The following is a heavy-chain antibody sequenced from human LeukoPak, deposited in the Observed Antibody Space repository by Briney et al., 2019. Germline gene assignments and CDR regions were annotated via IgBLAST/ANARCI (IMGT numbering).Heavy chain of an antibody. D-gene: IGHD2-21*01. V-gene: IGHV3-30*04. CDR1: GFTLSSTSYG. CDR3: ARDAHKPKYFDY. J-gene: IGHJ4*02. Sequence: GGSLRLSCAASGFTLSSTSYGMHWVRQAPGKGLEWVAMISYDGGSTYYADSVKGRFIISRDNSKNTLYLQMNSLRAGDTAVYYCARDAHKPKYFDYWGQGTLVTVSS. CDR2: ISYDGGST.